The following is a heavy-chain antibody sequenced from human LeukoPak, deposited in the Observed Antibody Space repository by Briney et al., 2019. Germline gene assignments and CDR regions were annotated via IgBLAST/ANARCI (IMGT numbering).Heavy chain of an antibody. J-gene: IGHJ4*02. Sequence: GASVNVSCKSSGYTFTDYYMHWVRQAPGQGLEWMGWINPKTGGTNYAQKFQGRVTMTRDTSISTIRTAYMELSRLRSDDTAVYYCARVSGLGYFDYWGQGTLVTVSS. CDR1: GYTFTDYY. V-gene: IGHV1-2*02. CDR3: ARVSGLGYFDY. D-gene: IGHD2/OR15-2a*01. CDR2: INPKTGGT.